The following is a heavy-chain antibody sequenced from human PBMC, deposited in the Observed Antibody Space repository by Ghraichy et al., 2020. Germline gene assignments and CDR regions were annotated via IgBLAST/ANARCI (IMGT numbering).Heavy chain of an antibody. Sequence: GGSLRLSCAASGFTFSSYWMSWVRQAPGKGLEWVASIKQDGSEKYYVDSVKGRFTISRDNAKNSLYLQMNSLRAEDTAVYYCARDWDTAMVPNLDYWGQGTLVTVSS. V-gene: IGHV3-7*03. D-gene: IGHD5-18*01. CDR2: IKQDGSEK. CDR3: ARDWDTAMVPNLDY. J-gene: IGHJ4*02. CDR1: GFTFSSYW.